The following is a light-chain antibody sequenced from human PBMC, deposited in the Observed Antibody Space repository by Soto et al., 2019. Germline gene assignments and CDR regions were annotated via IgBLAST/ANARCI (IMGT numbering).Light chain of an antibody. Sequence: GGRVTITCRASQDTRNDLGWYQQKPGKAPKLLIYGTSISQSGVPSRFSGSGSGTDFTLTISSLQPEDFAIYYCLQDYIYPYTFGQGTTLEIK. CDR1: QDTRND. CDR3: LQDYIYPYT. J-gene: IGKJ2*01. V-gene: IGKV1-6*01. CDR2: GTS.